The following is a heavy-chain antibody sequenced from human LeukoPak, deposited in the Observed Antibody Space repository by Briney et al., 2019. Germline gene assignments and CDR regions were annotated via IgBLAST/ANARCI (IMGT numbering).Heavy chain of an antibody. CDR3: AKPLTYYYDSSGYPDAFDI. CDR2: ISWNSGSI. CDR1: GFTFDDYA. J-gene: IGHJ3*02. V-gene: IGHV3-9*01. D-gene: IGHD3-22*01. Sequence: GRSLRLPCAASGFTFDDYAMHWVRQAPGKGLEWVSGISWNSGSIGYADSVKGRFTISRDNAKNSLYLQMNSLRAEDTALYYCAKPLTYYYDSSGYPDAFDIWGQGTMVTVSS.